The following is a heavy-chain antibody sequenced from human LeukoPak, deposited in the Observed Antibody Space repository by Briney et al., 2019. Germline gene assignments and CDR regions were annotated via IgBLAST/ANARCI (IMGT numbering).Heavy chain of an antibody. V-gene: IGHV3-48*03. CDR1: GFTFSSYE. CDR2: ISSSGSTI. D-gene: IGHD2-2*01. J-gene: IGHJ4*02. CDR3: ARDPSYCSSTSCDYYFDY. Sequence: GGSLRLSCAASGFTFSSYEMNWVRQAPGKGLEWVSYISSSGSTIYYADSVKGRFTISRDNSKNTLYLQMNSLRAEDTAVYYCARDPSYCSSTSCDYYFDYWGQGTLVTVSS.